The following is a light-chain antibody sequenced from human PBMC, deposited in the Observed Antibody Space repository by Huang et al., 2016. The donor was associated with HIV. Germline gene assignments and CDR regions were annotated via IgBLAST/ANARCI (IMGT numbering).Light chain of an antibody. Sequence: DIVMIQSPLSLPVTPGEPASISCRSSQSLLHTNAYNYLDWYLQKPGQSPLLLIYLGSSRASGVPDRFSGGGSGTRFSLNISRVEAEDAGIYYCMEALKTPYTFGQGTKLEIK. CDR3: MEALKTPYT. CDR2: LGS. J-gene: IGKJ2*01. CDR1: QSLLHTNAYNY. V-gene: IGKV2-28*01.